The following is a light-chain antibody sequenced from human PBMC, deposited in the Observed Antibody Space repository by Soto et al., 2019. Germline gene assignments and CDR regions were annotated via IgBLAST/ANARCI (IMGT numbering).Light chain of an antibody. CDR2: AAS. CDR1: QDINIY. V-gene: IGKV1-27*01. CDR3: QKYDGAPLT. J-gene: IGKJ4*01. Sequence: DIQMTQSPSSLSASVGDRVTITCRAGQDINIYLAWYQQKPGKVPKLLISAASTLQSGVPSRFSGSGSGTDFTLTISSLQPEDVATYYCQKYDGAPLTFGGGTKVXXK.